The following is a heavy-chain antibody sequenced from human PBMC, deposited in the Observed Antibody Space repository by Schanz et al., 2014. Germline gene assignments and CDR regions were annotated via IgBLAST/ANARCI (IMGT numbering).Heavy chain of an antibody. Sequence: EQLVESGGGVVQPGRSLRLSCAASGFTFSDSWMHWVRQAPGKGLVWVSRTSHDGSFTTFADSVKGRFIISRDNAKNALYLQMNSLRAEDTAVYYCVRDTDYHFDYWGQGTLVTVSS. V-gene: IGHV3-74*01. CDR1: GFTFSDSW. CDR3: VRDTDYHFDY. J-gene: IGHJ4*02. D-gene: IGHD4-17*01. CDR2: TSHDGSFT.